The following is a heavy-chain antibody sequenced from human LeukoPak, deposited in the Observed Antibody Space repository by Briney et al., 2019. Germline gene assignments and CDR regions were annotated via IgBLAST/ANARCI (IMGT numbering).Heavy chain of an antibody. Sequence: GRSLRLSCAASGFTFSSYGMHWVRQAPGKGLEWVAVISYDGGNKYYADSVKGRFTISRGNSKNTLYLQMNSLRAEDTAVYYCAKSLAIDYWGQGTLVTVSS. CDR2: ISYDGGNK. V-gene: IGHV3-30*18. J-gene: IGHJ4*02. CDR1: GFTFSSYG. CDR3: AKSLAIDY.